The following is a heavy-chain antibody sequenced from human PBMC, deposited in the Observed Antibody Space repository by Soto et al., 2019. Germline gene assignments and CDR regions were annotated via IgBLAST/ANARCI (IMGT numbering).Heavy chain of an antibody. Sequence: EVQLVESGGGLVKPGGSLRLSCEASGFTFIYAWMSWVRQAPGKGLEWVGHIKSNTDGGTTDYAAPVNGRFTISRDDSITTLYLQMSSLRTEDTAVYYCTPDPILAAAGGSDPWGQGTLVTVSS. D-gene: IGHD6-13*01. V-gene: IGHV3-15*01. CDR2: IKSNTDGGTT. CDR1: GFTFIYAW. CDR3: TPDPILAAAGGSDP. J-gene: IGHJ5*02.